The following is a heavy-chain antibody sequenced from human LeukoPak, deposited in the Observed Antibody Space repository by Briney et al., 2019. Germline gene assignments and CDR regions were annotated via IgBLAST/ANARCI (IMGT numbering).Heavy chain of an antibody. V-gene: IGHV1-58*02. CDR2: IVVGSGNT. CDR3: AASSNHYYGSGSYSS. Sequence: ASVKVSCKASGYTFTGYYMQWVRQARGQRLEWIGWIVVGSGNTNYAQKFQERVTITRDMSTSTAYMELSSLRSKDTAVYYCAASSNHYYGSGSYSSWGQGTLVTVSS. D-gene: IGHD3-10*01. CDR1: GYTFTGYY. J-gene: IGHJ5*02.